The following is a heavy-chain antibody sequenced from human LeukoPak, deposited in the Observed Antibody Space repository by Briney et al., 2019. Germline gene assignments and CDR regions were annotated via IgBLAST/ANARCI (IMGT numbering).Heavy chain of an antibody. V-gene: IGHV3-23*01. J-gene: IGHJ4*02. CDR2: ITGSGGST. CDR3: AKGYISRFEY. Sequence: PGGSLRLSCAASGFSFSNYAMSWVRQAPGKGLEWVSAITGSGGSTYNADSVNGRFTISRDNSKNTLYLQMNSLRAEDTAVYYCAKGYISRFEYWGQGTLVTVSS. D-gene: IGHD6-13*01. CDR1: GFSFSNYA.